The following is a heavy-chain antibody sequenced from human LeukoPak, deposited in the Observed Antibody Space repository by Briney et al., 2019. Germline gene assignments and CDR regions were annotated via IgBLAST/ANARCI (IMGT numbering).Heavy chain of an antibody. J-gene: IGHJ5*02. CDR1: RASISTYY. Sequence: SETLSLTCTVSRASISTYYWSWIRQPPGKGLEWIGYIYYSGSTYYNSSLKSRVTISVDTSRNQFSLKVSSVTAADTALYYCARHHDNWFGPWGQGTLVIVSS. CDR2: IYYSGST. D-gene: IGHD3-16*01. CDR3: ARHHDNWFGP. V-gene: IGHV4-59*08.